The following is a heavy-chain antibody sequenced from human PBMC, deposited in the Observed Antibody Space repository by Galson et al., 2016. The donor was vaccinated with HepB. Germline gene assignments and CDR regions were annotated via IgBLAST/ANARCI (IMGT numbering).Heavy chain of an antibody. J-gene: IGHJ4*01. CDR3: ARDNRSAKLPYYYDY. Sequence: SLRLSCAVSGFTFDNHAMSWVRQAPGKGLEWVSGVSGSGGITYYADYVKGRFTISRDNSKNVLYLHMSSLRAEDTAVYYCARDNRSAKLPYYYDYWGQGTLITVSS. V-gene: IGHV3-23*01. CDR1: GFTFDNHA. CDR2: VSGSGGIT. D-gene: IGHD4-23*01.